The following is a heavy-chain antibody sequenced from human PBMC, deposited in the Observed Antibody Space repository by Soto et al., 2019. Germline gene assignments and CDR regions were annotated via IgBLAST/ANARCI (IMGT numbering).Heavy chain of an antibody. D-gene: IGHD3-10*01. CDR2: ISYDGSNK. V-gene: IGHV3-30*18. Sequence: PGGSLRLSCAASGFTFCSYGMDWVRQAPGKGLEWVAVISYDGSNKYYADSVKGRFTISRDNSKNTLYLQMNSLRAEDTAVYYCAKDRGAMGPYYFDYWGQGTLVTVSS. CDR3: AKDRGAMGPYYFDY. J-gene: IGHJ4*02. CDR1: GFTFCSYG.